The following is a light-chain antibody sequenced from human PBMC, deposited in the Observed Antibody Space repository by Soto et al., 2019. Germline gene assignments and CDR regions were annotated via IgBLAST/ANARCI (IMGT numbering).Light chain of an antibody. V-gene: IGLV1-47*02. J-gene: IGLJ3*02. Sequence: QSVLTQPPSASGTPGQRVTISCSGSSSNIGSNYVYWYQQLSGTAPKLLMYGSNQRPSGVSDRFSGSKSGTSASLAISGLRSEDEADYYCAAWDASLSGLVFGGGTKLTVL. CDR2: GSN. CDR3: AAWDASLSGLV. CDR1: SSNIGSNY.